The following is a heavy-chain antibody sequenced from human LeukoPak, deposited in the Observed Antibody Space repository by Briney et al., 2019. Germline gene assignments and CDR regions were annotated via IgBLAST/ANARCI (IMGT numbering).Heavy chain of an antibody. J-gene: IGHJ4*02. D-gene: IGHD3-10*01. CDR3: ANYGSVSYFAY. V-gene: IGHV3-30*18. CDR1: GFTFSNNG. CDR2: ISYDGSNK. Sequence: GRSLRLSCAASGFTFSNNGMHCVRQAPGNGLEWVALISYDGSNKYYADSVKGRFTISRDNSKNTLYLQMISLRAEDTAVYYCANYGSVSYFAYWGQGTLVTVSS.